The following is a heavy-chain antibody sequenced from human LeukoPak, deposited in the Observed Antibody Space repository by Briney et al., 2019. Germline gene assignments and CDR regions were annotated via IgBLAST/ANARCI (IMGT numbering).Heavy chain of an antibody. D-gene: IGHD2-21*01. Sequence: PGGSLRLSCAASGFTFSSYSMNWVRQAPGKGLEWVSYISSSGSTIYYADSVKGRFTISRDNAKNSLYLQMNSLRAEDTAVYHCASVVMSSMSLSWFDPWGQGTLVTVSS. CDR1: GFTFSSYS. V-gene: IGHV3-48*04. J-gene: IGHJ5*02. CDR3: ASVVMSSMSLSWFDP. CDR2: ISSSGSTI.